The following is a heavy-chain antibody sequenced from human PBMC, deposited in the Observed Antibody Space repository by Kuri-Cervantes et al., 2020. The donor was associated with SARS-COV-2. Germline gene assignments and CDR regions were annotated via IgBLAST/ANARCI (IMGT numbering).Heavy chain of an antibody. J-gene: IGHJ4*02. CDR3: ARGWSLAI. D-gene: IGHD2-8*01. CDR1: GFTFSSYA. CDR2: ISGSGGST. V-gene: IGHV3-23*01. Sequence: GESLKISCAASGFTFSSYAMSWVRQAPGKGPEWVSAISGSGGSTYYADSVKGRFTISRDNSKNTLYLQMNSLRAEDTAVYYCARGWSLAIWGQGTLVTVSS.